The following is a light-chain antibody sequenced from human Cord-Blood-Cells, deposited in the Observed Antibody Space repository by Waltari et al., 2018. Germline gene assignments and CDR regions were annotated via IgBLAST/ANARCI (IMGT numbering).Light chain of an antibody. CDR1: SSDVGGYNY. CDR2: DVS. V-gene: IGLV2-14*01. J-gene: IGLJ2*01. CDR3: SSYTSSSTLEGV. Sequence: QSALTQPASVSVSPGQSITISCTGTSSDVGGYNYVSWYQQHPGKSPKLMIYDVSNRPSGVSNRFSGSKSGNTASLTISGLQAEDEADYYCSSYTSSSTLEGVFGGGTKLTVL.